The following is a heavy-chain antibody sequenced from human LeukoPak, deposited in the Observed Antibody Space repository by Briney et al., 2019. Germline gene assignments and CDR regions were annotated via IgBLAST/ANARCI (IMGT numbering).Heavy chain of an antibody. Sequence: SETLSLTCAVSGVPFDDYYWAWVRQTPGKGLEWIGEINHSGYTNDSPSLKSRVTLSIDTSRKQFSLNLRPVTVADAGTYYCTRMTTGHDYWGQGTLVTVSS. CDR1: GVPFDDYY. CDR3: TRMTTGHDY. D-gene: IGHD4-17*01. CDR2: INHSGYT. J-gene: IGHJ4*02. V-gene: IGHV4-34*01.